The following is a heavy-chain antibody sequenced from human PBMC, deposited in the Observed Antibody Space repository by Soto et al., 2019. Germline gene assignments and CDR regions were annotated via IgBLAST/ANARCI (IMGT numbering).Heavy chain of an antibody. V-gene: IGHV3-53*01. D-gene: IGHD3-10*01. CDR2: IYSTGTT. CDR1: GFTVGNNY. Sequence: EVQLVESGGGLIQPGGSLKLSCAASGFTVGNNYMSWVRQAPGKGLEWVSLIYSTGTTKYADSVKGRFTVSRDNAKNTLYLPMKSLRAEDTAVYYCAKDGRGSGSHYNSFGYWGQGTLVTVSS. CDR3: AKDGRGSGSHYNSFGY. J-gene: IGHJ4*02.